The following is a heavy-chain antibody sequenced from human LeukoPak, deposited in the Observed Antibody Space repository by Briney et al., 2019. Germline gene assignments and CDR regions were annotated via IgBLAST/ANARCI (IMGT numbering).Heavy chain of an antibody. CDR2: ISWNSGSI. CDR3: AKDMNYYDSSGYPYYFDY. J-gene: IGHJ4*02. V-gene: IGHV3-9*01. D-gene: IGHD3-22*01. Sequence: PGGSLRLSCAASGFTFDDYAMHWVRQAPGKGLEWVSGISWNSGSIGYADSVKGRFTISRDNAKNSLYLQMNSLRAEDTALYYCAKDMNYYDSSGYPYYFDYWGQGTLVTVSS. CDR1: GFTFDDYA.